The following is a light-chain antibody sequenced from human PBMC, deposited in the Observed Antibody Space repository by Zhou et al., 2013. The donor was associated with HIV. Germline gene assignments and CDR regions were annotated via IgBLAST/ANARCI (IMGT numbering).Light chain of an antibody. CDR1: SSNIGSNT. V-gene: IGLV1-44*01. CDR3: AAWDNSLNGVV. CDR2: RNN. J-gene: IGLJ2*01. Sequence: QSVLTQPPSASGTPGQRVTISCSGSSSNIGSNTVHWYQQLPGTAPKPLIYRNNQRPSGVPDRFSGSKSGTSASLAISGLQSEDGADYYCAAWDNSLNGVVFGGGTKLTVL.